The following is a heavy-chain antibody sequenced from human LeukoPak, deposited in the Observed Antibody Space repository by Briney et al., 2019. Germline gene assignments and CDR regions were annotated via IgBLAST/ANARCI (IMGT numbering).Heavy chain of an antibody. CDR3: RRHNRILLHHNPTIRGLRFDS. Sequence: GESLKISCKTSGYSFTDSWLGWVRQMPGQGLEWMAVILPRYSDSNIRYSPSFQGHVTVSADMSITTTYLHWNSLQASDTALYENRRHNRILLHHNPTIRGLRFDSWGQGCLVTVSS. J-gene: IGHJ4*02. D-gene: IGHD3-10*01. V-gene: IGHV5-51*01. CDR2: ILPRYSDSNI. CDR1: GYSFTDSW.